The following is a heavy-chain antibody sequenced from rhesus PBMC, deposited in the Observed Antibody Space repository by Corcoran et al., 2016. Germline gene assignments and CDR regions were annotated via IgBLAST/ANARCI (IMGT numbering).Heavy chain of an antibody. Sequence: EVQLVESGGGLVQPGGSLRLSRAASGFTFRGYGFHWVRQGPGKGLECVAFISADGREKYHADSVKERITISRDNSKKTLYLQMNNLKLEDTAVYYCTRFDYWGQGVVVTVSS. V-gene: IGHV3-54*02. CDR1: GFTFRGYG. CDR3: TRFDY. CDR2: ISADGREK. J-gene: IGHJ4*01.